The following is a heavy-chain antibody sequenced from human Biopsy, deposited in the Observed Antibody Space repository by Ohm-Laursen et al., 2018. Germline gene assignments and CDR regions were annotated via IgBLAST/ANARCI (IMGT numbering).Heavy chain of an antibody. Sequence: TLSLTCAVSGGSFSGTYWSWIRQTPGKGLEWIGEINHSGSTKYNPSFESRVTISVDTSKKQFSLKLSSVTAADTAVYYCARGDVTGDNFGYRLFDYWGRGTLVTVSS. CDR1: GGSFSGTY. D-gene: IGHD5-18*01. V-gene: IGHV4-34*01. CDR3: ARGDVTGDNFGYRLFDY. CDR2: INHSGST. J-gene: IGHJ4*02.